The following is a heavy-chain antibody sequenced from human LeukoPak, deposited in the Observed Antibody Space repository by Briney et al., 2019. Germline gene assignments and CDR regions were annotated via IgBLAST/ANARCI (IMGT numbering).Heavy chain of an antibody. J-gene: IGHJ4*02. V-gene: IGHV1-8*01. CDR3: ARGAPGSYCSGGSCPYFDY. D-gene: IGHD2-15*01. CDR1: VYTFTSYD. Sequence: ASVEVSCKASVYTFTSYDVNGVRQATGQGLEWMGWVNPNSGHTGYAQKFQGRVTMTTNTSISTAYMELSSLRSEDTAVYYCARGAPGSYCSGGSCPYFDYWGQGTLVSVSS. CDR2: VNPNSGHT.